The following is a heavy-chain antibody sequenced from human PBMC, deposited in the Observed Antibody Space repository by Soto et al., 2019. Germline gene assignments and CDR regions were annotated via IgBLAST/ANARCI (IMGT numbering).Heavy chain of an antibody. V-gene: IGHV3-74*01. CDR1: GFSFNTYW. D-gene: IGHD1-1*01. CDR2: MNSDGSMI. Sequence: GGSLRLSCAASGFSFNTYWMHWVRQAPGKGLVWVSRMNSDGSMINYADAVKGRFTISRDNAMKMLYLHMTSLRAEDTAVYYCVRDGYPAWVYGVDVWGQGTTVTVSS. J-gene: IGHJ6*02. CDR3: VRDGYPAWVYGVDV.